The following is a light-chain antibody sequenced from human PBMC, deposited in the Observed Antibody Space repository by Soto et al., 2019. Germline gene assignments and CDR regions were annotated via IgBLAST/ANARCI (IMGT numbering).Light chain of an antibody. CDR2: EGS. Sequence: QSVLTQPASVSGSPGQSITISCTGTSSDVGNYNLVSWYQQHPGKAPKLMIFEGSKRPSGVSNRFSGSRSVNTASLTISGLQAEDEADYYCCSYAGSSTLVFGGGTKLTVL. J-gene: IGLJ2*01. V-gene: IGLV2-23*01. CDR1: SSDVGNYNL. CDR3: CSYAGSSTLV.